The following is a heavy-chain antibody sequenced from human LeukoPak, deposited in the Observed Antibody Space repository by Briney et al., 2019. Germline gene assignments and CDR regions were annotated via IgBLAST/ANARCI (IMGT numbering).Heavy chain of an antibody. V-gene: IGHV4-34*01. Sequence: PSETLSLTCGVSGGSFSGHYWTWLRQTPGKGLEWMWEINHGGVTNYNPSLKSRVSISIDTSTNEISLNMSSVTAADTGIYYCARGRNWQTFYHYYMDVWGKGATVTVS. D-gene: IGHD1-14*01. CDR1: GGSFSGHY. CDR3: ARGRNWQTFYHYYMDV. CDR2: INHGGVT. J-gene: IGHJ6*03.